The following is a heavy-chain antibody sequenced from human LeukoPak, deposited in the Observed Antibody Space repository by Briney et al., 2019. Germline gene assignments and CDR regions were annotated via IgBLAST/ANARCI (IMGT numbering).Heavy chain of an antibody. Sequence: SETPSLTCTVSGGSISSDCWSWIRQPPGKGLEWIVYVCDTGSIKYNPSLESRVTISVDTSKNQFSLKLTSVTAADTAIYYCARVPLQYNTATHFDSWGQGTLVTVSS. CDR2: VCDTGSI. CDR3: ARVPLQYNTATHFDS. CDR1: GGSISSDC. D-gene: IGHD1-14*01. V-gene: IGHV4-59*01. J-gene: IGHJ4*02.